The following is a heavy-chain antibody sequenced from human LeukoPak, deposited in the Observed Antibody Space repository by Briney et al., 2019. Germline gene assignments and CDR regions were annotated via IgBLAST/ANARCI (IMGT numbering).Heavy chain of an antibody. CDR2: ISGSGGST. V-gene: IGHV3-23*01. D-gene: IGHD2-15*01. CDR1: GFTFSSYA. CDR3: AKDLGYCSGGSCYYFDY. Sequence: PGGSLRLSCAASGFTFSSYAMSWVRQAPGKGLEWVSAISGSGGSTYYADSVKGRFTISRDNSENTLYLQMNSLRAEDTAVYYCAKDLGYCSGGSCYYFDYWGQGTLVTVSS. J-gene: IGHJ4*02.